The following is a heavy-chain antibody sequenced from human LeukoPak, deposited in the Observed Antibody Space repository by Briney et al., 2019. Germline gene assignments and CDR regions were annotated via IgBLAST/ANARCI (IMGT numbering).Heavy chain of an antibody. D-gene: IGHD1-26*01. Sequence: PSETLSLTCTVSSRSISSYYWSWIRQPPGKGLEWIGYIFYSGSTTYNPSLKSRVTMSVDMSKNQFYLKLSFVTAADTAVYYCAREGVGATPFDYWGQGTLVTVSS. V-gene: IGHV4-59*01. CDR1: SRSISSYY. CDR3: AREGVGATPFDY. CDR2: IFYSGST. J-gene: IGHJ4*02.